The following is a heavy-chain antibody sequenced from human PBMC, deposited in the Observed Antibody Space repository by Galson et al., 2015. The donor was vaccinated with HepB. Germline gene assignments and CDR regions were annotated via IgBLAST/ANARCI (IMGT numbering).Heavy chain of an antibody. CDR3: AKAGGLFFENYFDY. Sequence: SLRLSCAASGFTFDDYTMHWVRQAPGKGLEWVSLISWDGGSTYYADSVKGRFTISRDNSKNSLYLQMNSLRTEDTALYYCAKAGGLFFENYFDYWGQGTLVTVSS. CDR1: GFTFDDYT. D-gene: IGHD3-16*01. J-gene: IGHJ4*02. V-gene: IGHV3-43*01. CDR2: ISWDGGST.